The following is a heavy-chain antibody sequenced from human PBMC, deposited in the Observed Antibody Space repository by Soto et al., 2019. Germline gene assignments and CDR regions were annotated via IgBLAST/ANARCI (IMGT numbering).Heavy chain of an antibody. CDR2: INDRGSA. J-gene: IGHJ4*02. D-gene: IGHD5-18*01. Sequence: SETLSLTCSWYGSSIGFYYWAWIRLSPGAGLEWIGFINDRGSANYNPSLERRVTISLDPSKHQSFLRLNSATAADTALYYCARATYRRDGYLMRTPQVDSWGQGIRVTVSS. CDR1: GSSIGFYY. CDR3: ARATYRRDGYLMRTPQVDS. V-gene: IGHV4-59*12.